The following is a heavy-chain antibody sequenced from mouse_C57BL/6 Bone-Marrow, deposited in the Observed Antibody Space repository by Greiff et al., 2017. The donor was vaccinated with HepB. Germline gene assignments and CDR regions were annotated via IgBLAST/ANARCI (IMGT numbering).Heavy chain of an antibody. CDR2: ISDGGSYT. J-gene: IGHJ2*01. V-gene: IGHV5-4*01. CDR1: GFTFSSYA. CDR3: ARRSTMITTYFDY. D-gene: IGHD2-4*01. Sequence: EVQLVESGGGLVKPGGSLKLSCAASGFTFSSYAMSWVRQTPEKRLEWVATISDGGSYTYYPDNVKGRSTISRDNAKNNLYLQMSHLKSEDTAMYYCARRSTMITTYFDYWGQGTTLTVSS.